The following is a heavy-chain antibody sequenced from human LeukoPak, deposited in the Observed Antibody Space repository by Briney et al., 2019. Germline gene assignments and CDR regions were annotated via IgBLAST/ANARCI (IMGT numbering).Heavy chain of an antibody. D-gene: IGHD2-2*02. CDR3: AKAVPAAITPRGY. J-gene: IGHJ4*02. CDR2: IWYDGSNK. V-gene: IGHV3-33*06. Sequence: SGGSLRLSCAASGFTFSSYGMHWVRQAPGKGLERVAVIWYDGSNKYYADSVKGRFTISRDNSKNTLYLQMNSLRAEDTAVYYCAKAVPAAITPRGYWGQGTLVTVSS. CDR1: GFTFSSYG.